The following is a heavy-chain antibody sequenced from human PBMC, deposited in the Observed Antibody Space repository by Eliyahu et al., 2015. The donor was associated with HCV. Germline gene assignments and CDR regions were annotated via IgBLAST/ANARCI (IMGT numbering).Heavy chain of an antibody. CDR3: ARGYRITIIPYGMDV. CDR1: GGSFSGYX. D-gene: IGHD3-3*01. Sequence: QVQLQQWGAGLLKPSETLSLTCAXYGGSFSGYXWSWIRQPPGKGXXWIGEINHSGXTNYNPSLKSRVTISVDTSKNQFSLKLSSVTAADTAVYYCARGYRITIIPYGMDVWGQGTTVTVSS. CDR2: INHSGXT. J-gene: IGHJ6*02. V-gene: IGHV4-34*01.